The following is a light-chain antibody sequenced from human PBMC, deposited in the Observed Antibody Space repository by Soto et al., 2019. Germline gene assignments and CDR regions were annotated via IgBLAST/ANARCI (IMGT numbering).Light chain of an antibody. CDR2: DAS. J-gene: IGKJ1*01. Sequence: EIVLTQSPATLSSSPGERATLSCRASQSGSSYLAWYQQKPGQAPMLLIYDASNRATGIPARFSGSGSGTAFTLTLRSLEHEDFGVYYCQQGSNWWWTFGQGTKVEIK. CDR1: QSGSSY. CDR3: QQGSNWWWT. V-gene: IGKV3-11*01.